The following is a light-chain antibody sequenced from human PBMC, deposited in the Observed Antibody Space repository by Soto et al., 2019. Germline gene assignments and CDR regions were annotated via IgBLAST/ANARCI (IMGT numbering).Light chain of an antibody. CDR1: QSVSSN. J-gene: IGKJ4*01. Sequence: IVMTQSPATLSVSPGERYTLSCRASQSVSSNLAWYQQKPGQAPRFLIYGASTRATGIPARFSGSGSGTEFTLTISSLQSEDFAVYYCQQYDNWPLTFGRGTKVDI. V-gene: IGKV3-15*01. CDR2: GAS. CDR3: QQYDNWPLT.